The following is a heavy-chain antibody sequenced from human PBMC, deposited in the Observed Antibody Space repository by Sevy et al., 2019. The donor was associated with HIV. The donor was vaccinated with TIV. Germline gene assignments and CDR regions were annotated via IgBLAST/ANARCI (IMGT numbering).Heavy chain of an antibody. CDR3: ARAHYYYDSSGYMGIDAFDV. V-gene: IGHV3-74*01. J-gene: IGHJ3*01. CDR2: SNSDEISR. D-gene: IGHD3-22*01. Sequence: WGSLRLSCAASGFSFSSYWMHWVRQAPGKGLEWVSRSNSDEISRSYADSVMGRFTISRDNAKNTLYLQMENLRVEDTAIYYCARAHYYYDSSGYMGIDAFDVWGLGTTVTVSS. CDR1: GFSFSSYW.